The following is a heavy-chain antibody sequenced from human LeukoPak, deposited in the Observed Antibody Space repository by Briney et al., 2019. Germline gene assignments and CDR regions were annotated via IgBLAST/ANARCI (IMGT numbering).Heavy chain of an antibody. D-gene: IGHD5-18*01. Sequence: GGSLRLSCTVSGFTFGDYGMSWVRQAPGRGLEWVGFIRSKAYGGTTEYAASVKGRITISRDDSKSIVYLQMNSLKTEDTAVYYCAREVVQKQQLWSQRGYFDYWGQGTLVTVSS. V-gene: IGHV3-49*04. CDR1: GFTFGDYG. CDR2: IRSKAYGGTT. CDR3: AREVVQKQQLWSQRGYFDY. J-gene: IGHJ4*02.